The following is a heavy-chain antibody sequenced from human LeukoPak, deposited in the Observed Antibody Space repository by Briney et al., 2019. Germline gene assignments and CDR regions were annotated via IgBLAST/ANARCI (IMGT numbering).Heavy chain of an antibody. J-gene: IGHJ4*02. CDR2: IYYSGST. D-gene: IGHD6-19*01. Sequence: SETLSLTCTVSGGSISSSSYYWGWIRQPPGKGLEWIGSIYYSGSTYYNPSLKSRVTISVDTSKNQFSLKLSSVTAADTAVYYCARLPTGGIAVAGTPLPGYWGQGTLVTVSS. V-gene: IGHV4-39*07. CDR3: ARLPTGGIAVAGTPLPGY. CDR1: GGSISSSSYY.